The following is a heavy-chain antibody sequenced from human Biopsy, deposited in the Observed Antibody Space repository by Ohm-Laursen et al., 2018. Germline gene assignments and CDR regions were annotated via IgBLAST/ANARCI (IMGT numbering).Heavy chain of an antibody. Sequence: SDTLSLTCTVSGGPIDSYYWSWIRQPPGKALEWIGYIYFTGRTSYNPSLKSRVTMSVNTSTKKFSLRLSSVTAADTAVYYCASAGYNPDWNFDLWGRGTRVTVSS. CDR3: ASAGYNPDWNFDL. V-gene: IGHV4-59*07. D-gene: IGHD5-24*01. CDR1: GGPIDSYY. CDR2: IYFTGRT. J-gene: IGHJ2*01.